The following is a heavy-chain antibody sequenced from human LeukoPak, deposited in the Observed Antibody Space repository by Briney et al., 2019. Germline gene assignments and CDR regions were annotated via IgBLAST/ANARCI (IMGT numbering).Heavy chain of an antibody. D-gene: IGHD3-22*01. J-gene: IGHJ4*02. CDR1: GFTFSSYA. V-gene: IGHV3-23*01. CDR3: AKDGDSIGYGEIDH. Sequence: PGGSLRLSCAASGFTFSSYAMSWVRQAPGKGLEWVSAISGSGGSTYYADSVKGRFTISRDNSKNTLYLQMNSLRAEDTAVYYCAKDGDSIGYGEIDHWGQGTLVTVSS. CDR2: ISGSGGST.